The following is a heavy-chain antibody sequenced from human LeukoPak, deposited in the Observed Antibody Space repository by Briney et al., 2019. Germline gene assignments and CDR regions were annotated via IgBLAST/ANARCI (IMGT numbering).Heavy chain of an antibody. Sequence: GASVKVSCKASGGTFSSYAISWVRQAPGQGLEWMGWISGYNGNTNFAQKLQGRVTMTTDTTTSTAYMELRSLRSDDTAVYYCARVYNTYYDFWSGHIRYMDVWGKGTTVTVSS. CDR1: GGTFSSYA. D-gene: IGHD3-3*01. V-gene: IGHV1-18*01. CDR2: ISGYNGNT. J-gene: IGHJ6*03. CDR3: ARVYNTYYDFWSGHIRYMDV.